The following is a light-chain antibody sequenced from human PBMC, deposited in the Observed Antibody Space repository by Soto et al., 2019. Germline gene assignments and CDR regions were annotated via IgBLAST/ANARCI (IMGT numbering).Light chain of an antibody. V-gene: IGLV1-40*01. J-gene: IGLJ2*01. CDR1: NSNIGAGYD. CDR3: QSYDTSLSGFVV. CDR2: GNS. Sequence: QSVLTQPPSVSGAPGQRVTIACTGSNSNIGAGYDVHWYQQLPGTAPKLLIYGNSNRPSGVPDRFSGSKSGTSASLAITGLQALDEADYYCQSYDTSLSGFVVFGGGTKLTVL.